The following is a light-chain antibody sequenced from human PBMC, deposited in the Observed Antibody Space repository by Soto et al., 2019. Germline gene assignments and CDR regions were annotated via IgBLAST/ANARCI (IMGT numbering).Light chain of an antibody. CDR2: WAS. Sequence: DIVMTQSPDSPAVSLGERATINCKSSQSVLYSPHNKNYLAWYQQKPGQPPTLLVYWASTRESGVPDRFSGSGSGIDFTLTISSLQAEGAAVYYCQQYHSAPQTFGEGTKVEIK. J-gene: IGKJ1*01. CDR3: QQYHSAPQT. CDR1: QSVLYSPHNKNY. V-gene: IGKV4-1*01.